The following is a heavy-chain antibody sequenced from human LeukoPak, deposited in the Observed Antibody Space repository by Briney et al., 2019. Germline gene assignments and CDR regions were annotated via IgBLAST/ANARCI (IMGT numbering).Heavy chain of an antibody. D-gene: IGHD6-6*01. CDR3: ARGSLAYSDAFDI. J-gene: IGHJ3*02. V-gene: IGHV3-53*01. Sequence: GGSLRLSCAASGFTVSSNYMSWVRQAPGKGLEWVSVIYSGGSTYYADSVKGRFTISRDNSKNTLYLQMNSLRAEDTAVYYCARGSLAYSDAFDIWGQGAKVTVAS. CDR2: IYSGGST. CDR1: GFTVSSNY.